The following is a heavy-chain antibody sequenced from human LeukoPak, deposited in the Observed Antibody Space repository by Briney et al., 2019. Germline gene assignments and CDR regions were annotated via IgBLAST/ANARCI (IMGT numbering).Heavy chain of an antibody. Sequence: GESLKISCKGSGYRFTSYWIGWVRQMPGKGLEWMGIIYPGDSDTRYSPSFQGQVTISADKSISTAYLQWSSLKASDTAMYYCARHSHHCSSTSCYETGYYYYGMDVWGQGTTVTVSS. CDR3: ARHSHHCSSTSCYETGYYYYGMDV. CDR1: GYRFTSYW. J-gene: IGHJ6*02. V-gene: IGHV5-51*01. D-gene: IGHD2-2*01. CDR2: IYPGDSDT.